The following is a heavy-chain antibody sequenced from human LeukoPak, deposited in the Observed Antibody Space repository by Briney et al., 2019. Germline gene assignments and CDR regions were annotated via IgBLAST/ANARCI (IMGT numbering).Heavy chain of an antibody. Sequence: SVKVSCKASGGTFSSYAISWVRQAPGQEREWTGGIIPIFGTANYAQKFQGRVTITADKSTSTAYMELSSLRSEDTAVYYCASGGDDYGDYFDYWGQGTLVTVSS. J-gene: IGHJ4*02. CDR3: ASGGDDYGDYFDY. D-gene: IGHD4-17*01. CDR1: GGTFSSYA. V-gene: IGHV1-69*06. CDR2: IIPIFGTA.